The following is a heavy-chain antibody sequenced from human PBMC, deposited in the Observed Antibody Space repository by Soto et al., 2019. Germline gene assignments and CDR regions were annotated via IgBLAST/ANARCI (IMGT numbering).Heavy chain of an antibody. D-gene: IGHD3-10*01. J-gene: IGHJ6*02. CDR1: GFTFSSYA. CDR3: ARELWFGESLSWAGGMDV. V-gene: IGHV3-30-3*01. CDR2: ISYDGSNK. Sequence: GGSLRLSCAASGFTFSSYAMHWVRQAPGKGLEWVAVISYDGSNKYYADSVKGRFTISRGNSKNTLYLQMNSLRAEDTAVYYCARELWFGESLSWAGGMDVWGQGTTVTVSS.